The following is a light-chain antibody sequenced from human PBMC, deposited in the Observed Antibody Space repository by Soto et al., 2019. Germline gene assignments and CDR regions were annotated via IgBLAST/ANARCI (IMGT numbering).Light chain of an antibody. CDR1: QGISSY. Sequence: AIRMTQSPSSFSASTGDRVTITCRASQGISSYLAWYQQKPGKAPKLLIYGASNLQSGVPPRFSGSGSGTDFTLAISSLQPEDSATYYCLQYNSYSLTFGGGTKVDIK. V-gene: IGKV1-8*01. CDR2: GAS. CDR3: LQYNSYSLT. J-gene: IGKJ4*01.